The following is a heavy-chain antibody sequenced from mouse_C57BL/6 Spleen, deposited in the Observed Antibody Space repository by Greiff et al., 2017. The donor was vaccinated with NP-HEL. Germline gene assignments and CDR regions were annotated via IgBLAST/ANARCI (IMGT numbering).Heavy chain of an antibody. D-gene: IGHD1-1*01. CDR3: ARDHYYGSSLYYAMDY. CDR1: GFTFSSYA. V-gene: IGHV5-4*01. Sequence: VQLKESGGGLVKPGGSLKLSCAASGFTFSSYAMSWVRQTPEKRLEWVATISDGGSYTYYPDNVKGRFTISRDNAKNNLYLQMSHLKSEDTAMYYCARDHYYGSSLYYAMDYWGQGTSVTVSS. CDR2: ISDGGSYT. J-gene: IGHJ4*01.